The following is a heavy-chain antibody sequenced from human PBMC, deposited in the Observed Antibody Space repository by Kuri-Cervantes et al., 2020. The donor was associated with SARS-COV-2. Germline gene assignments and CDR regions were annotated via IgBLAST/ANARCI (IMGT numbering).Heavy chain of an antibody. D-gene: IGHD5-18*01. CDR3: ARDVVHTYGWRAFDY. CDR1: GASISNGSYY. V-gene: IGHV4-61*02. CDR2: FYTTERI. J-gene: IGHJ4*02. Sequence: SETLSLTCTVSGASISNGSYYWSWIRQPAGKGLEWIGRFYTTERINYNPSLKSRVTISVDTSKNQFSPRLTSVTAADTAVYYCARDVVHTYGWRAFDYWGQGSLVTVSS.